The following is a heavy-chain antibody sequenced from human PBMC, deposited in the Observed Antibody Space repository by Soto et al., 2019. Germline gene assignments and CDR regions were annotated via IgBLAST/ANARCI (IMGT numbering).Heavy chain of an antibody. CDR2: INHRGFT. CDR3: ARGHGRFAH. V-gene: IGHV4-34*01. CDR1: GGSFTGYY. Sequence: SETLSLTCDVSGGSFTGYYWSWIRQPPGKWLEWIGEINHRGFTNYNPSLTGRVTISLDTSKSQFSLKLSALTAADTAFYFCARGHGRFAHWGQGTLVTVSS. J-gene: IGHJ4*02.